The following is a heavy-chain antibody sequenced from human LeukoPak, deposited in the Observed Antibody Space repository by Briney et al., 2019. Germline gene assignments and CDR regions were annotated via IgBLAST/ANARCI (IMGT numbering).Heavy chain of an antibody. D-gene: IGHD6-19*01. V-gene: IGHV3-23*01. J-gene: IGHJ4*02. CDR1: GFTFSDYF. Sequence: GGSLRLSCAASGFTFSDYFMTWIRQAPGKGLEWVSAISGSGGSTYYADSVKGRFTISRDNSKNTLYLQMNSLRAEDTAVYYCAKMSARIAVAGTSLADWGQGTLVTVSS. CDR2: ISGSGGST. CDR3: AKMSARIAVAGTSLAD.